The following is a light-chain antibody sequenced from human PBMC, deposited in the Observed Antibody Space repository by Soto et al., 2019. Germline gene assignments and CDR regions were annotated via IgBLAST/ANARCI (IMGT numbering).Light chain of an antibody. J-gene: IGKJ4*01. CDR1: QSVSSNY. V-gene: IGKV3-20*01. CDR2: GAS. Sequence: EIVLTQSPGTLSLSPGERATLSFRASQSVSSNYLAWYQQQPGQAPRLLIYGASSRATGIPDRFIGSGSGTDFTLTISRLEPEDFAVYYCQQYGGSHRVTFGGGTKVEIK. CDR3: QQYGGSHRVT.